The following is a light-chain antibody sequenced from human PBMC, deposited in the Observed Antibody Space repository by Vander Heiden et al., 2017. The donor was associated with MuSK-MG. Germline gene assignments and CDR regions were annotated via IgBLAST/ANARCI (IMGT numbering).Light chain of an antibody. CDR3: QQSYSTYS. CDR2: AAS. CDR1: QSISNY. Sequence: DIQMTQSPSSLSASVGDRVTITCRASQSISNYLNWYQQKPGKAPKLLIYAASRLHNGVPLRFSGSGSGTVFTLTGSRLQPEDFATYYCQQSYSTYSFGHGTKVDIE. J-gene: IGKJ3*01. V-gene: IGKV1-39*01.